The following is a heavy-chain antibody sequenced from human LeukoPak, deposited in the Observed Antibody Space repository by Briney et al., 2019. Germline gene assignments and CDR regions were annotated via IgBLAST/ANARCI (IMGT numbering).Heavy chain of an antibody. D-gene: IGHD5-18*01. CDR3: AREVGYSYYLWSDDY. CDR2: INHSGST. Sequence: SETLSLTCAVYGGSFSGYYWSWIRQPPGEGLEWVGEINHSGSTNYNPSLKSRVDKSIDTFKIQLSRKLSSVTAAYTAVYDCAREVGYSYYLWSDDYWGQGTLVTVSS. V-gene: IGHV4-34*01. CDR1: GGSFSGYY. J-gene: IGHJ4*02.